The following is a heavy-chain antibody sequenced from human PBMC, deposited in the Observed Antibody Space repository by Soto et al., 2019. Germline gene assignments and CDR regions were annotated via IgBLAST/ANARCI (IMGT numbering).Heavy chain of an antibody. CDR3: ARGAYYYYGMDV. CDR2: INPTSGGT. CDR1: GYTFTGYY. V-gene: IGHV1-2*04. Sequence: QVQLVQSGAEVKKPGASVKVSCKASGYTFTGYYMHWVRQAPGQGLEWMGWINPTSGGTNYAQKFKGWGTMSRDTAISTAYMALSRLRSDDTAVYYWARGAYYYYGMDVGGRGTAVTVAS. J-gene: IGHJ6*02.